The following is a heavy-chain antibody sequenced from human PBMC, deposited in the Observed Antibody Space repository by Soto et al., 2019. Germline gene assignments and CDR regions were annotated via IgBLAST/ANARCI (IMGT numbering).Heavy chain of an antibody. CDR1: GFTFSSYS. J-gene: IGHJ4*02. CDR2: ISSSSSYI. CDR3: ARQRHPSIAAPSEGY. D-gene: IGHD6-6*01. V-gene: IGHV3-21*01. Sequence: GGSLRLSCAASGFTFSSYSMNWVRQAPGKGLEWVSSISSSSSYIYYADSVKGRFTISRDNAKNSLYLQMNSLRAEDTAVYYCARQRHPSIAAPSEGYWGQGTLVTVSS.